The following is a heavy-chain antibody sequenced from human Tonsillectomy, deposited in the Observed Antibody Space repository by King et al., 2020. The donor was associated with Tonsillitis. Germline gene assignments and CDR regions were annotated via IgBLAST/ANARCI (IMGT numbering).Heavy chain of an antibody. J-gene: IGHJ4*02. CDR3: ALIVYDSSGISIDY. D-gene: IGHD3-22*01. Sequence: ITLKESGPTLVKPTQTLTLTCTFSGFSLNTSGVGVGWIRQPPGKALEWLALIYWNDDKRYSPSLKSRLTITKDTSKNQVVLTMTNMDPVDTATYYCALIVYDSSGISIDYWGQGTLVTVSS. CDR1: GFSLNTSGVG. CDR2: IYWNDDK. V-gene: IGHV2-5*01.